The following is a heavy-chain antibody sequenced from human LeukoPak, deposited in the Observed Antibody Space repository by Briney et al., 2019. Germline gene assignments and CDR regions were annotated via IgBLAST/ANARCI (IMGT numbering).Heavy chain of an antibody. V-gene: IGHV4-39*07. Sequence: SEILSLTCTVSGGSISSSSYYWGWIRQPPGKGLEWIGSIYYSGSTYYNPSLKSRVTISVDTSKNQFSLKLSSVTAADTAVYYCARNDFWSGYWFDPWGQGTLVTVSS. CDR3: ARNDFWSGYWFDP. D-gene: IGHD3-3*01. CDR2: IYYSGST. J-gene: IGHJ5*02. CDR1: GGSISSSSYY.